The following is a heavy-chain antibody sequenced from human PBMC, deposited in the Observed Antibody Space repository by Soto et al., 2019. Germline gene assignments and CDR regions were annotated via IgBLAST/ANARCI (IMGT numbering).Heavy chain of an antibody. J-gene: IGHJ4*02. V-gene: IGHV3-15*01. D-gene: IGHD2-15*01. CDR2: IKSKAAGGTT. CDR3: TTDSTQTFCDGGPCYSVLTKIHDS. CDR1: GFTFNNGW. Sequence: EVQLVESGGGLVKPGGSLRLSCAASGFTFNNGWMSWVRQAPGKGLAWVGRIKSKAAGGTTDYSAPVQGRLTISRDDSKNTVHLQMNSLKTEDTAVYYCTTDSTQTFCDGGPCYSVLTKIHDSWGQGTLVTVSS.